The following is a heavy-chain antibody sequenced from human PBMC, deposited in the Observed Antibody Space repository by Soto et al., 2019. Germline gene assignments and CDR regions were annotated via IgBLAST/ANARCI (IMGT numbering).Heavy chain of an antibody. J-gene: IGHJ4*02. CDR3: GRDNRNGIDY. D-gene: IGHD3-16*02. CDR1: GFTFSRYW. CDR2: INSDGSST. V-gene: IGHV3-74*01. Sequence: GGSLRLSCAASGFTFSRYWLHWVRQAPGKGLMWVSRINSDGSSTTYADSVKGRFTISRDNAKNTLYLQMNSLIAEDTALYYCGRDNRNGIDYWGQGT.